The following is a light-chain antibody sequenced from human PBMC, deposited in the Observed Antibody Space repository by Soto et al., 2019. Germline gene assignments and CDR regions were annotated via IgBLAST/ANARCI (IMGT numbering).Light chain of an antibody. CDR2: SNH. Sequence: QSVLTQPPSASGTPGQRITISCSATSSDFVSNTVSWYQQAPGTAPKHLITSNHQQPSGVPDRFSGSNCGNSASLTISDIRSEDEDDYYGATWDEYLSGPSLVFGGGTKLTVL. CDR1: SSDFVSNT. J-gene: IGLJ3*02. V-gene: IGLV1-47*02. CDR3: ATWDEYLSGPSLV.